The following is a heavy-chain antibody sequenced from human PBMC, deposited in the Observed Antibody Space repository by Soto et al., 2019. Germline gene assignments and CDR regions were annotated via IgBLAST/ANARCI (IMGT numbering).Heavy chain of an antibody. V-gene: IGHV3-30-3*01. CDR3: ASSDTIYDAFDI. J-gene: IGHJ3*02. CDR2: ISYDGSNK. CDR1: GFTFSSYA. Sequence: GGSLRLSCAASGFTFSSYAMHWVRQAPGKGLEWVAVISYDGSNKYYADSVKGRFTISRDNSKNTLYLQMNSLRAEDTAVYYCASSDTIYDAFDIWGQGTMVTVSS. D-gene: IGHD3-3*01.